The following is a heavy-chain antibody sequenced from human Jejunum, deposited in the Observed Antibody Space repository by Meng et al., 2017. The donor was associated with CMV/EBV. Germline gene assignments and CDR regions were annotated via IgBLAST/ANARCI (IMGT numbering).Heavy chain of an antibody. D-gene: IGHD6-19*01. V-gene: IGHV1-2*06. CDR1: GYTFTGYY. J-gene: IGHJ4*02. CDR3: ARAGPVAGTFDY. CDR2: INPNSGGT. Sequence: CKASGYTFTGYYMHWVRQAPGQGLEWMGRINPNSGGTDYAQNFQGRVTMTRDTSINTDYMELIELRSDDAAVYYCARAGPVAGTFDYWGQGTLVTVSS.